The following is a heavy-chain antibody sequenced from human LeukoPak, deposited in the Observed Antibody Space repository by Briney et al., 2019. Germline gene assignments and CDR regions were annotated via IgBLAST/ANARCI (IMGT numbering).Heavy chain of an antibody. V-gene: IGHV3-13*01. J-gene: IGHJ3*02. CDR2: IAAAGDT. Sequence: PGGSLRLSCAASGFTFSAYDMHWVRQATGKGLEWVSAIAAAGDTYYSGSVKGRFIISRGNAKSSLYLQMNSLRVGDTALYYCTRGGRDGFDIWGQGTMVTVSS. CDR1: GFTFSAYD. D-gene: IGHD2-15*01. CDR3: TRGGRDGFDI.